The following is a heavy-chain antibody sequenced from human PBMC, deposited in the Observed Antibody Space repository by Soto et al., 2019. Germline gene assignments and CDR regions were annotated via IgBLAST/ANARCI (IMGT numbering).Heavy chain of an antibody. CDR2: IIPIFGTA. J-gene: IGHJ6*02. Sequence: QVQLVQSGAEVKKPGSSVKVSCKASGGTFSSYAISWVRQAPGQGLEWMGGIIPIFGTANYAQKFKGRVTITADESTSTAYMELSSLRSEDTAVYYCARKVVGATRGYYYYGMDVWGQGTTVTVSS. D-gene: IGHD1-26*01. CDR1: GGTFSSYA. V-gene: IGHV1-69*01. CDR3: ARKVVGATRGYYYYGMDV.